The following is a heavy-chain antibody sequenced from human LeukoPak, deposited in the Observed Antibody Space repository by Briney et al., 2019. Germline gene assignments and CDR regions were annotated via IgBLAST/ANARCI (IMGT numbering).Heavy chain of an antibody. CDR2: IYYSGST. CDR1: GGSISSYY. J-gene: IGHJ3*02. D-gene: IGHD5-12*01. Sequence: SETLSLTCTVSGGSISSYYWSWIRQPPGKGLEWIGYIYYSGSTNYKPSLKSRVTISVDTSKNQFSLKLSSVTAADTAVYYCARVAPAFDIWGQGTMVTVSS. V-gene: IGHV4-59*08. CDR3: ARVAPAFDI.